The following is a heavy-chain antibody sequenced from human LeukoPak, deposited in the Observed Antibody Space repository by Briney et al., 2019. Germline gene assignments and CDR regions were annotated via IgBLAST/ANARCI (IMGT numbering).Heavy chain of an antibody. D-gene: IGHD3-22*01. CDR2: IIPIFGTA. CDR3: ATEGDSSGYGAFDI. CDR1: GGTFSSYA. V-gene: IGHV1-69*01. Sequence: ASVKVSCKASGGTFSSYAISWVRQAPGQGLEWMGGIIPIFGTANYAQKFQGRATITADESTSKAYMELSSLRSEDTAVYYCATEGDSSGYGAFDIWGQGTMVTVSS. J-gene: IGHJ3*02.